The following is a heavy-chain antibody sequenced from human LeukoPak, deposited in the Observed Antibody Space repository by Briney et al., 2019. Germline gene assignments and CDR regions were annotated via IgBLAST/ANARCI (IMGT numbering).Heavy chain of an antibody. CDR3: ARDGYRSSTSCYIVPNYYYYGMDV. Sequence: GRSLRLSCAASGFTFSSYGMHWVRQAPGKGLEWVAVIWYDGSNKYYADSVKGRFTISRDNSKNTLYLQMNSLRAEDTAVYYCARDGYRSSTSCYIVPNYYYYGMDVWGQGTTVTVSS. D-gene: IGHD2-2*03. J-gene: IGHJ6*02. CDR2: IWYDGSNK. V-gene: IGHV3-33*01. CDR1: GFTFSSYG.